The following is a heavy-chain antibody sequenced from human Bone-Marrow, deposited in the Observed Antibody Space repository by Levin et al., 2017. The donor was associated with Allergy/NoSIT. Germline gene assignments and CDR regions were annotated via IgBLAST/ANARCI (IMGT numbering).Heavy chain of an antibody. CDR2: INPKLGTT. CDR3: ARAGGSGPIGHYYGLDV. CDR1: GYSFTNYE. Sequence: ASVKVSCKASGYSFTNYEINWVRQVPGQGPEWLGWINPKLGTTGYAQNLQVRVSMTSNISINTAYLELSSLRFDDTALYYCARAGGSGPIGHYYGLDVWVQGTTVAVSS. D-gene: IGHD3-10*01. J-gene: IGHJ6*02. V-gene: IGHV1-8*01.